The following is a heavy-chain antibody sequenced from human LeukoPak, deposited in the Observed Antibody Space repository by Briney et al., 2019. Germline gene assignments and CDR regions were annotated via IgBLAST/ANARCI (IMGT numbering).Heavy chain of an antibody. J-gene: IGHJ4*02. D-gene: IGHD6-13*01. Sequence: ASVKVPCKASGYTFTSYYMHWVRQAPGQGLEWMGIINPSGGSTSYAQKFQGRVTMTRDTSTSTVYMELSSLRSEDTAVYYCARDLRSSWCSQYFDYWGQGTLVTVSS. CDR3: ARDLRSSWCSQYFDY. V-gene: IGHV1-46*01. CDR2: INPSGGST. CDR1: GYTFTSYY.